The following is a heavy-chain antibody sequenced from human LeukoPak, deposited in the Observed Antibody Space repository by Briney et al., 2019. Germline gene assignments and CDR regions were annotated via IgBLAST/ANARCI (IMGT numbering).Heavy chain of an antibody. CDR3: ARLGIAARGYWFDP. CDR2: IIPIFGTA. V-gene: IGHV1-69*13. Sequence: GASVKVSCKASGGTFSSYAISWVRQAPGQGLEWMGGIIPIFGTANYAQKFQGRVTITADESTSTAYIELSSLRSEDTAVYYCARLGIAARGYWFDPWGQGTLVTVSS. J-gene: IGHJ5*02. D-gene: IGHD6-6*01. CDR1: GGTFSSYA.